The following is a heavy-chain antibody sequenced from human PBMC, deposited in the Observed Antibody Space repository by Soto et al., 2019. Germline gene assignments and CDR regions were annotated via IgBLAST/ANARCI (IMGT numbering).Heavy chain of an antibody. CDR2: IYSGGST. CDR3: ARSYSYARKGFDP. D-gene: IGHD5-18*01. J-gene: IGHJ5*02. CDR1: GFTVSSNY. Sequence: GGSLRLSCAASGFTVSSNYMSWVRQAPGKGLEWVSVIYSGGSTYYADSVKGRFTISRDNSKNTLYLQMNSLRAEDTAVYYCARSYSYARKGFDPWGQGTLVTVSS. V-gene: IGHV3-66*01.